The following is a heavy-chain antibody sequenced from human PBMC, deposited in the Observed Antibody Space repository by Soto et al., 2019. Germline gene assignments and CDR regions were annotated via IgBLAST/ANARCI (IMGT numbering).Heavy chain of an antibody. CDR3: ARGLWFGELPDFGWFDP. J-gene: IGHJ5*02. D-gene: IGHD3-10*01. CDR2: IYYSGST. CDR1: DDSINSDKYY. Sequence: SETLSLTCSVSDDSINSDKYYWGWIRQHPGKGLEWIGYIYYSGSTYYNPSLKSRVTISVDTSKNQFSLRLSSVTAADTAVYYCARGLWFGELPDFGWFDPWGQGTLVTVSS. V-gene: IGHV4-31*03.